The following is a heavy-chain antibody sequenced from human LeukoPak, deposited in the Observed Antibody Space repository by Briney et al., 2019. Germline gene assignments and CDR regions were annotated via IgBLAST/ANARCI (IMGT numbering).Heavy chain of an antibody. D-gene: IGHD4-17*01. J-gene: IGHJ4*02. Sequence: SETLSLTCTVSGGSIKTINTYYWHWIRHPPGKGLEWIGYVSDSGSTNSNPSLKSRVTLSVDTSENHLSLKLRSVTAADTAVYYCARMTTVITHFGYWGQGTLVTVSS. CDR2: VSDSGST. CDR3: ARMTTVITHFGY. CDR1: GGSIKTINTYY. V-gene: IGHV4-61*03.